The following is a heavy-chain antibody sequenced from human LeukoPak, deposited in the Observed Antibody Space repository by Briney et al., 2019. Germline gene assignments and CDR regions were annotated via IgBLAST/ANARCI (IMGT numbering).Heavy chain of an antibody. Sequence: ASVKVSCKASGYTFTSYDINWVRQATGQGLEWMGWMNPNSGNTGYAQKFQGRVTMTRNTSISTAYVELSSLRSEDTAVYYCARGRKERVTMIVVVTKGIYFDYWGQGTLVTVSS. D-gene: IGHD3-22*01. V-gene: IGHV1-8*01. CDR3: ARGRKERVTMIVVVTKGIYFDY. CDR1: GYTFTSYD. CDR2: MNPNSGNT. J-gene: IGHJ4*02.